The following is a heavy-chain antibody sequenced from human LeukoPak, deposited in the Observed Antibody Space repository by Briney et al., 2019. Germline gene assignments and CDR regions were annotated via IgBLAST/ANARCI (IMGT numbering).Heavy chain of an antibody. Sequence: PGGSLRLSCAASGFTFSSYAMHWVRQAPGKGLEYVSAISSNGGSTYYANSVKGRFTISRDNSKNTLYLQMGSLRAEDMAVYHCARDQAWFGEGLEPTFDPWGQGTLVTVSS. CDR3: ARDQAWFGEGLEPTFDP. D-gene: IGHD3-10*01. CDR1: GFTFSSYA. J-gene: IGHJ5*02. CDR2: ISSNGGST. V-gene: IGHV3-64*01.